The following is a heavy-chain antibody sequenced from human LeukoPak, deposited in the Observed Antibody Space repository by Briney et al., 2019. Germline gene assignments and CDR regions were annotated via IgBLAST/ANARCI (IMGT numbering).Heavy chain of an antibody. Sequence: SETLSLTCTVSGGSVSSGSYYWSWIRQPPGKGLEWIGYIYYSGSTNYNPSLKSRVTISVDTSKNQFSLKLSSVTAADTAVYYCASSLWTYDILTGYGYWGQGTPVTVSS. CDR3: ASSLWTYDILTGYGY. V-gene: IGHV4-61*01. J-gene: IGHJ4*02. CDR1: GGSVSSGSYY. D-gene: IGHD3-9*01. CDR2: IYYSGST.